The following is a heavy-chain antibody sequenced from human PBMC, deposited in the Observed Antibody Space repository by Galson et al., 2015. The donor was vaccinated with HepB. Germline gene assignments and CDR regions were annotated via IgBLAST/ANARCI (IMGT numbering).Heavy chain of an antibody. Sequence: SLRLSCAASGFTFSSYAMHWVRQAPGKGLEWVAVISYDGSNKYYADSVKGRFTISRDNSKNTLYLQMNSLRAEDTAVYYCARDPREPGDYDSSGYFDYWGQGTLVTVSS. CDR2: ISYDGSNK. D-gene: IGHD3-22*01. J-gene: IGHJ4*02. CDR1: GFTFSSYA. V-gene: IGHV3-30*04. CDR3: ARDPREPGDYDSSGYFDY.